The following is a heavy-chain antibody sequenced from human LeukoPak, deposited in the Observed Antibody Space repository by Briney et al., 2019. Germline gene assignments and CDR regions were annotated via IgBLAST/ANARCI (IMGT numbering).Heavy chain of an antibody. Sequence: GGSLRLSCEASGFTLSTHWMNWVRQVPGKGLDWVANINPDGSGKRYVDSVKGRFTIARDNADNSLSLQMNSLRAEDTAVYYCASWGAGGISWGQGTLVTVSS. CDR2: INPDGSGK. CDR1: GFTLSTHW. J-gene: IGHJ5*02. CDR3: ASWGAGGIS. D-gene: IGHD3-16*01. V-gene: IGHV3-7*01.